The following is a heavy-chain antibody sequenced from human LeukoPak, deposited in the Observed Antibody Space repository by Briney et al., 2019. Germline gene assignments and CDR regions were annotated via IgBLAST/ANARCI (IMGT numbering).Heavy chain of an antibody. V-gene: IGHV4-4*02. CDR3: ARYDISGSRVD. D-gene: IGHD3-22*01. CDR1: GGSIGSSNW. Sequence: SETLSLTCAVSGGSIGSSNWWSWVRQPPGKGLEWIGEIYHSGSTNYNPSLKSRVSISVDTSKNQFSLKLTSVTAADTAVYYCARYDISGSRVDCGQGTLVTVSS. J-gene: IGHJ4*02. CDR2: IYHSGST.